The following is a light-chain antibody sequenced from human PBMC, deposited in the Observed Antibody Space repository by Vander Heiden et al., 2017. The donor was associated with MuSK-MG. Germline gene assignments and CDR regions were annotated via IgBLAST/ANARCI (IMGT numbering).Light chain of an antibody. J-gene: IGLJ1*01. V-gene: IGLV2-14*03. CDR3: SSYTTSSTYV. Sequence: QSPLTQPASVSGSPGQSITISCTGTSNDVGGYDYVSWYQQHPGKAPKLIIFDVTNRPSGVSNRFSGSKSGNTASLTISGLQAEDEADYYCSSYTTSSTYVFGTGTKVTVL. CDR1: SNDVGGYDY. CDR2: DVT.